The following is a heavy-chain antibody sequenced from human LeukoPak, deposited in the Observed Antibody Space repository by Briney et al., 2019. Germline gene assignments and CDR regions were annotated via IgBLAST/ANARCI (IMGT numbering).Heavy chain of an antibody. CDR1: GYTFTSYG. CDR3: ARDSSSWSHAEYFQH. CDR2: ISAYNGNT. V-gene: IGHV1-18*01. J-gene: IGHJ1*01. Sequence: AASVKVSCKASGYTFTSYGISWVRQAPGQGLEWMGWISAYNGNTNYAQKLQGRVTMTTDTSTSTAYMELRSLRSDDTAVYYCARDSSSWSHAEYFQHWGQGTLVTVSS. D-gene: IGHD6-13*01.